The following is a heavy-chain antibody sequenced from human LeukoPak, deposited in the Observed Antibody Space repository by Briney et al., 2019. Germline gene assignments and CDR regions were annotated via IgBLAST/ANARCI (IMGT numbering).Heavy chain of an antibody. CDR3: ARVRYFDSSGEYFDH. V-gene: IGHV3-23*01. CDR1: GFTFSSYA. CDR2: ISGSGGST. Sequence: GGSLRLSCAASGFTFSSYAMSWVRQAPGKGLEWVSAISGSGGSTYYADSVKGRFTISRDNSKNTLYLQMNSLRAEDTAVYYCARVRYFDSSGEYFDHWGQGTLVTVSS. D-gene: IGHD3-22*01. J-gene: IGHJ4*02.